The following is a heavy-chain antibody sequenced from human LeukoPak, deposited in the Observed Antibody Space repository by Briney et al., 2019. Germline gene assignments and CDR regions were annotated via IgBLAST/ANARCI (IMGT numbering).Heavy chain of an antibody. V-gene: IGHV4-34*01. CDR3: ARGYWQWLVTYNWFDP. D-gene: IGHD6-19*01. CDR1: GGSFSGYY. CDR2: INHSGST. Sequence: PSETLSLTCAVYGGSFSGYYWSWIRQPPGKGLEWIGEINHSGSTNYNPSLKSRVTISVDTSKNQFSLKLSSVTAADTAVYYCARGYWQWLVTYNWFDPWGQGTLVTASS. J-gene: IGHJ5*02.